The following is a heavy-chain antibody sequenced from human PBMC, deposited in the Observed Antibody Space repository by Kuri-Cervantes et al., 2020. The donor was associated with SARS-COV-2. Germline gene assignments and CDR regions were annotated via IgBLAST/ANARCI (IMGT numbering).Heavy chain of an antibody. V-gene: IGHV1-18*01. Sequence: ASVKVSCKASGYTFTSYGISWVRQAPGQGLEWMGWISAYNGNTNYAQKFQGRVTITADKSTSTAYMELSRLRSEDTAVYYCAGSATGEGDYWGQGTLVTVSS. CDR2: ISAYNGNT. J-gene: IGHJ4*02. CDR1: GYTFTSYG. D-gene: IGHD7-27*01. CDR3: AGSATGEGDY.